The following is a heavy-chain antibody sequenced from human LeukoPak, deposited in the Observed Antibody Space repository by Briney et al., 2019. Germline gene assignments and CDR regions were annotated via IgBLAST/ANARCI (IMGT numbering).Heavy chain of an antibody. CDR3: AKDRGYGEHEPFES. J-gene: IGHJ4*02. D-gene: IGHD4/OR15-4a*01. V-gene: IGHV3-30*18. CDR2: SAHDEVGK. Sequence: TGGSLRLSCVGSGFTFSDYAIHWVRQAPGKGLEWVAVSAHDEVGKQFADSVKGRLTLSRDNSRDSVHLQMNRLRDEDTAVCYCAKDRGYGEHEPFESWGQGSLVTVSS. CDR1: GFTFSDYA.